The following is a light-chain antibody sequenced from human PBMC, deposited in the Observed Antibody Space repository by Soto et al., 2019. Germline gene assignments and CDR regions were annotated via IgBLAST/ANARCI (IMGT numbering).Light chain of an antibody. CDR1: QSVSNRE. V-gene: IGKV3-20*01. J-gene: IGKJ1*01. Sequence: IVLTQSPGTLSFSPGERATLSCRASQSVSNREIAWYQQIPGQAPRLLIFGTSNRATGIPDRFSGSGSGTDFTLTVSKLEPEDFAVYYCQQYGSSPRTFGQGTKVDI. CDR2: GTS. CDR3: QQYGSSPRT.